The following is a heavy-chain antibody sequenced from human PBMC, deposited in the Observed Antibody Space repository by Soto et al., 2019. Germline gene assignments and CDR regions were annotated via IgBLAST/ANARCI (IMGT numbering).Heavy chain of an antibody. CDR2: ISGSGGST. V-gene: IGHV3-23*01. CDR1: GFTFSSYA. D-gene: IGHD3-22*01. J-gene: IGHJ2*01. CDR3: AKDQKDYYDSSGFL. Sequence: GGSLRLSCAASGFTFSSYAMSWVRQAPGKGLEWVSAISGSGGSTYYADSVKGRFTISRDNSKNTLYLQMNSLRAEDTAVYYCAKDQKDYYDSSGFLWARGTLVTVSS.